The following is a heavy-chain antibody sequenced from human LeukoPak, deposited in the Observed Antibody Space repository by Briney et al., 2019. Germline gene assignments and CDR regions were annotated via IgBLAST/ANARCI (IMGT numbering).Heavy chain of an antibody. D-gene: IGHD3-22*01. CDR1: GGSISSGDYY. CDR3: ARPYYYDSRIDP. Sequence: SETLSLTCTVSGGSISSGDYYWSWIRQPPGKGLEWIAYMYYSGSTYYNPSLKSRVTMSADTSKNQLSLKLSSVTAADTAVYYCARPYYYDSRIDPWGQGILVTVT. V-gene: IGHV4-30-4*01. CDR2: MYYSGST. J-gene: IGHJ5*02.